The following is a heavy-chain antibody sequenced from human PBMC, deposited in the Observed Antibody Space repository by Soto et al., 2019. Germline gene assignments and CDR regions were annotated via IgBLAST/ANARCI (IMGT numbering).Heavy chain of an antibody. V-gene: IGHV1-69*13. D-gene: IGHD3-22*01. CDR2: IIPIFGTA. J-gene: IGHJ5*02. CDR3: ARDLGLRPSGYTFDP. Sequence: ASVNVSCKASGGTFSSYAISWVRQAPGQGLEWMGGIIPIFGTANYAQKFQGRVTITADESTSTAYMELSSLRSEDTAVYYCARDLGLRPSGYTFDPWGQGTLVTVSS. CDR1: GGTFSSYA.